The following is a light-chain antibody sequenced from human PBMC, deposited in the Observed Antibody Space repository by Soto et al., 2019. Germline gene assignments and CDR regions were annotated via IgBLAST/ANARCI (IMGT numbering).Light chain of an antibody. V-gene: IGKV3-20*01. CDR1: QSVSSTY. CDR2: GAS. CDR3: QQYDSSLLT. Sequence: IVLTQSPGTLSSSPGERATLSCRASQSVSSTYLAWYQQKPGQAPRLLIYGASSRATGIPDRFSGGGSGTDFTLTISRLEPEDFAVYYCQQYDSSLLTFGGGTKVDI. J-gene: IGKJ4*01.